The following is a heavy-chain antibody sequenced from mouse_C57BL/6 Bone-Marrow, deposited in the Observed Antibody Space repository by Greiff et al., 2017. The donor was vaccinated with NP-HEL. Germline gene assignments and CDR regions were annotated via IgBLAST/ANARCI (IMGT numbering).Heavy chain of an antibody. CDR1: GYTFTSYW. Sequence: QVQLQQPGAELVKPGASVKLSCKASGYTFTSYWMPWVKQRPGQGLEWIGEIDPSDSYTNYNQKFKGKATLTVDTSSSTAYMQLSSLTSDDSAVYYWSRGYYGSSHYYAMDYWGQGTSVTVSS. CDR3: SRGYYGSSHYYAMDY. V-gene: IGHV1-50*01. CDR2: IDPSDSYT. D-gene: IGHD1-1*01. J-gene: IGHJ4*01.